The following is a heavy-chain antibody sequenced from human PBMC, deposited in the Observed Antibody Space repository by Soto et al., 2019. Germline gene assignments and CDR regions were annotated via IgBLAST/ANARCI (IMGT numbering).Heavy chain of an antibody. V-gene: IGHV3-33*01. CDR2: IWYDGSNK. D-gene: IGHD2-15*01. CDR3: AREDIVLEGAFDI. Sequence: ESGGGVVQPGRSLRLSCAASGFTFSSYGMHWVRQAPGKGLEWVAVIWYDGSNKYYADSVKGRFTISRDNSKNTLYLQMNSLRAEDTAVYYCAREDIVLEGAFDIWGQGTMVTVSS. J-gene: IGHJ3*02. CDR1: GFTFSSYG.